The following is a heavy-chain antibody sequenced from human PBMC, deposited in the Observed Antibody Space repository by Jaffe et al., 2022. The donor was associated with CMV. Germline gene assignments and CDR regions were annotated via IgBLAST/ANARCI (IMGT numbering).Heavy chain of an antibody. J-gene: IGHJ4*02. Sequence: QVQLVESGGGVVQPGRSLRLSCAASGFTFSSYGMHWVRQAPGKGLEWVAVIWYDGSNKYYADSVKGRFTISRDNSKNTLYLQMNSLRAEDTAVYYCARDLLRYSSGWYYHGYWGQGTLVTVSS. CDR2: IWYDGSNK. D-gene: IGHD6-19*01. CDR3: ARDLLRYSSGWYYHGY. V-gene: IGHV3-33*08. CDR1: GFTFSSYG.